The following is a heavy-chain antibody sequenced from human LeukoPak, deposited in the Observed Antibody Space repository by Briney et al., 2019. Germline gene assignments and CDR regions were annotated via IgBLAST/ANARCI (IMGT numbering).Heavy chain of an antibody. Sequence: PSQTLSLTCTVSGGSISSGPYYWSWIRQPAGKGLEWIGRIYTSGSTNYNPSLKSRVTISLDTSKNQFSLKLSSVTAADTAVYYCAREGLNMVRGVIPKEAWGWFDPWGQGTLVTVSS. CDR1: GGSISSGPYY. CDR3: AREGLNMVRGVIPKEAWGWFDP. D-gene: IGHD3-10*01. CDR2: IYTSGST. J-gene: IGHJ5*02. V-gene: IGHV4-61*02.